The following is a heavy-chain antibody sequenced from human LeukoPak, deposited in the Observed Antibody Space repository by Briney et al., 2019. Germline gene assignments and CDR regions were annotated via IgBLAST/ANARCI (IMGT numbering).Heavy chain of an antibody. CDR2: IWYDGSKK. D-gene: IGHD3-10*01. J-gene: IGHJ3*02. Sequence: PGGSLRLSCAASGFTFSSFGMHWVRQAPGKGLEWVAIIWYDGSKKYYGDSVKGRFTISRDNTKNTLFLQMNSLRAEDTAVYYCARNTNYCGLDIWGQGTMVTVSS. CDR1: GFTFSSFG. CDR3: ARNTNYCGLDI. V-gene: IGHV3-33*01.